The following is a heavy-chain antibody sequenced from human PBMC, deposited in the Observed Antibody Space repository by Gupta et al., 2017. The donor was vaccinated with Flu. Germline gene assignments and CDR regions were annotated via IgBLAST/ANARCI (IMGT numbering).Heavy chain of an antibody. D-gene: IGHD1-7*01. CDR1: GFTFSSYG. Sequence: EVQLLESGGGLVQPGGSLRVSCAGSGFTFSSYGLTWVRQAPGKGLEWVSGISGSGGGTYYADSVKGRFTISRDNSKNTLSLQMTSLRGEDTAVYYCARAVRGNYVNDAFDIWGQGTMVTVSS. V-gene: IGHV3-23*01. CDR3: ARAVRGNYVNDAFDI. CDR2: ISGSGGGT. J-gene: IGHJ3*02.